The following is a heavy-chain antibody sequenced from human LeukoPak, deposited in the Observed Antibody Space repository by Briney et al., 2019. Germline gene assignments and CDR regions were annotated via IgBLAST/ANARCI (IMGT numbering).Heavy chain of an antibody. V-gene: IGHV4-34*01. D-gene: IGHD6-13*01. J-gene: IGHJ1*01. CDR3: ARSASSSWSEYFQH. Sequence: SETLSLTCAVYGGSFSGHYWSWIRQPPGKGLEWIGEINHSGSTNYNPSLKSRVTISVDTSKNQFSLKLSSVTAADTAVYYGARSASSSWSEYFQHWGQGTLVTVSS. CDR2: INHSGST. CDR1: GGSFSGHY.